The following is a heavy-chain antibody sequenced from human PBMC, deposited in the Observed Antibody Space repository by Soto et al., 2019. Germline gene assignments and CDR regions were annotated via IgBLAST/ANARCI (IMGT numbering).Heavy chain of an antibody. Sequence: PGGSLRLSCAASGFTFSSYAMSWVRQAPGKGLEWVSAISGSGGSTYYADSVKGRFTISRDNAKNTLYLQMNSLRAEDTAVYYCARGSYSSSGAVKAHDYWGQGTLVTVSS. CDR3: ARGSYSSSGAVKAHDY. CDR2: ISGSGGST. V-gene: IGHV3-23*01. CDR1: GFTFSSYA. J-gene: IGHJ4*02. D-gene: IGHD6-6*01.